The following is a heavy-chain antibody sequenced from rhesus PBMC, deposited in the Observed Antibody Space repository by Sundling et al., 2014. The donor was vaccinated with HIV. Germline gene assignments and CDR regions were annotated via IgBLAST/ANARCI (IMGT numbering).Heavy chain of an antibody. CDR2: IYGSSTIT. J-gene: IGHJ4*01. CDR1: NGSISDTYR. Sequence: QVQLQESGPGVVKPSESLSLTCAVSNGSISDTYRWNWIRQPPGKGLEWIGYIYGSSTITKYNPSLKSRVTISKDTSKNQFSLRLNSVTAADTAVYYCAIAGRRYYFDSWGQGVLVTVSS. V-gene: IGHV4S10*01. D-gene: IGHD2-21*01. CDR3: AIAGRRYYFDS.